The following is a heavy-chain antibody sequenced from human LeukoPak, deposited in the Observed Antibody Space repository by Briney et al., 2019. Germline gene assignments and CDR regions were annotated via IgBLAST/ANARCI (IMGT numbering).Heavy chain of an antibody. Sequence: PGGSLRLSRAASGFTFDDYAMHWVRQAPGKGLEWVSGSSWNSGSIGYADSVKGRFTISRDNAKNSLYLQMNSLRAEDTALYYCAKGYCSSTSCPPDHYWGRGTLVTVSS. CDR2: SSWNSGSI. CDR3: AKGYCSSTSCPPDHY. D-gene: IGHD2-2*01. CDR1: GFTFDDYA. V-gene: IGHV3-9*01. J-gene: IGHJ2*01.